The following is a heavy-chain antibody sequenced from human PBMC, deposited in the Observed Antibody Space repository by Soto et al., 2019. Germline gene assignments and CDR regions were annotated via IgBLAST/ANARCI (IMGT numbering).Heavy chain of an antibody. V-gene: IGHV3-33*01. CDR2: IWYDGSNK. CDR1: GFTFSSYG. CDR3: ARDLNSYGDYVPTWFDY. Sequence: QVQLVESGGGVVQPGRSGRLSCAASGFTFSSYGMHWVRQAPGKGLEWVAVIWYDGSNKYYADSVKGRFTISRDNSKNTLYLQMNSLRAEDTAVYYCARDLNSYGDYVPTWFDYWGQGTLVTVSS. J-gene: IGHJ4*02. D-gene: IGHD4-17*01.